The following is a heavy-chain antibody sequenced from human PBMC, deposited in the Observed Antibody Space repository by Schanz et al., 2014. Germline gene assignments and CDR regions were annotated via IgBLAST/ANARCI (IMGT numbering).Heavy chain of an antibody. CDR3: ARDSDVSKYNLFDS. CDR1: GYSFTGYY. CDR2: INPNSGGT. Sequence: QVQLVQSGVEVKKPGASVKVSCKASGYSFTGYYMNWVRQAPGQGLEWMGRINPNSGGTNYAQKFQGRVTMTRDTSISTVYMELTRLTFDDTAIYYCARDSDVSKYNLFDSWGQGTLVTVSS. J-gene: IGHJ5*01. V-gene: IGHV1-2*06.